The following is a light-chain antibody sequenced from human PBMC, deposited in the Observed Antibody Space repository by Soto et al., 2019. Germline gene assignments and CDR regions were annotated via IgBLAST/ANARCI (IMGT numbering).Light chain of an antibody. CDR2: GNN. Sequence: QLVLTQPPSVSGAPGQRVTISCTGSSSNIGAGYDVHWYQQLPGTAPKLLIYGNNNRPSGVPDRFSGSKSGTSASLAITGLQAEDEADYYCHSYDSSLSGYVVFGGGTKVTVL. CDR3: HSYDSSLSGYVV. J-gene: IGLJ2*01. CDR1: SSNIGAGYD. V-gene: IGLV1-40*01.